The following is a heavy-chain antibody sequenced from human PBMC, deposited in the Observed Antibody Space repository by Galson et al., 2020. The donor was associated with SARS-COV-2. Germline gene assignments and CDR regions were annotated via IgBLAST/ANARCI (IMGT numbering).Heavy chain of an antibody. Sequence: GGSLRLSCVASGFTFSSSPMHWVRQAPGKGLEWVAVLSYDGSNKYYADSVKGRFTISSYNSKTTLYLQMNSMTTEDTAVYYCARDRGENWEHRGYVDDWGQGNLVTVSS. J-gene: IGHJ4*02. D-gene: IGHD1-26*01. CDR1: GFTFSSSP. CDR2: LSYDGSNK. CDR3: ARDRGENWEHRGYVDD. V-gene: IGHV3-30*04.